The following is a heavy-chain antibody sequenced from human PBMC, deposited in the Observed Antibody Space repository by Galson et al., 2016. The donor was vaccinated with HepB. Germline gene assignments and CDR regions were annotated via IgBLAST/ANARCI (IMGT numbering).Heavy chain of an antibody. D-gene: IGHD4-23*01. Sequence: PALVKPTQTLTLTCTFSGFSLSTSGVGVGWIRQPPGKALEWLALIYWDDDKRYSPSLKSRLTITKDTSKNQVVLTLANMDPVDTATYYCAHLLHDYGGQVWPPGFVFDIWGQGTMVTVSS. J-gene: IGHJ3*02. CDR3: AHLLHDYGGQVWPPGFVFDI. CDR2: IYWDDDK. CDR1: GFSLSTSGVG. V-gene: IGHV2-5*02.